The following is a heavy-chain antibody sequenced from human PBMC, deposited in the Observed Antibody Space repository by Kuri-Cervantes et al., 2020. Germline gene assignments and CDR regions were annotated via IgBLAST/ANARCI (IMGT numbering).Heavy chain of an antibody. V-gene: IGHV3-30*03. CDR1: GFSFSTYG. J-gene: IGHJ5*02. Sequence: GESLKISCAASGFSFSTYGMHWVRQAPGKGVEWVAIISHDGSNQYYADAVRGRFTISRDNSKSTLSLQMNSLRAEDTAVYYCAAILTGPWFDPWGQGTLVTVAS. CDR3: AAILTGPWFDP. CDR2: ISHDGSNQ. D-gene: IGHD3-9*01.